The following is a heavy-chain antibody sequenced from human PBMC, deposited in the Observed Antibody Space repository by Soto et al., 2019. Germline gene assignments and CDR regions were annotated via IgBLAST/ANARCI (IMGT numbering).Heavy chain of an antibody. V-gene: IGHV1-3*01. CDR3: AWTGYSSGWYQNVLDY. J-gene: IGHJ4*02. CDR2: INAGNGNT. Sequence: ASVKVSCKASGYTFTSYAMHWVRQAPGQRLEWMGWINAGNGNTKYSQKFQGRVTITRDTSASTAYMELSSLRSEDTAVYYCAWTGYSSGWYQNVLDYWGQGTLVTVSS. CDR1: GYTFTSYA. D-gene: IGHD6-19*01.